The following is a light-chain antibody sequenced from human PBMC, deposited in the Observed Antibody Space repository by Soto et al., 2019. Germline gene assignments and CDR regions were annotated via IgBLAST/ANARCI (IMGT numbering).Light chain of an antibody. V-gene: IGKV1-5*03. J-gene: IGKJ4*01. CDR2: KAS. Sequence: DIQMTQSPSTLSASVGDRVTITCRASQSISNSLAWYQQKPGKAPNLLIYKASSLESGVPSRFSGSGSGTEXXXXXXXLXPDDFAXXXXXQYVSYPVTFGGGTKVEMK. CDR3: XQYVSYPVT. CDR1: QSISNS.